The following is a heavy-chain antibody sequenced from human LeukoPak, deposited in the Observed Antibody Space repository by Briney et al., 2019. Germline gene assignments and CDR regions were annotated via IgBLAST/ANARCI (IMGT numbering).Heavy chain of an antibody. CDR3: ARGGAYCGGDCYSAESTR. CDR1: GFTFSSYA. CDR2: ISYDGSNK. J-gene: IGHJ4*02. V-gene: IGHV3-30*04. Sequence: PGGSLRLSCAASGFTFSSYAMHWVRQAPGKGLEWVAVISYDGSNKYYADSVKGRFTISRDNSKNTLYLQMNSLRAEDTAVYYCARGGAYCGGDCYSAESTRWGQGTLVTVSS. D-gene: IGHD2-21*02.